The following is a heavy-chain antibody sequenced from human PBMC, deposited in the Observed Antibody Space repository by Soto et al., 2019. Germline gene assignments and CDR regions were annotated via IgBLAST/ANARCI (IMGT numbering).Heavy chain of an antibody. J-gene: IGHJ6*02. D-gene: IGHD2-2*01. CDR1: GYTFTSYG. V-gene: IGHV1-18*01. CDR2: ISAYNGNT. Sequence: ASVKVSCKASGYTFTSYGISWVRQAPGQGLEWMGWISAYNGNTNYAQKLQGRVTMTTDTSTSTAYMELRSLRSDDTAVYYCARDLIVFPYCISTSCYLKMDVWGQGTTVTVSS. CDR3: ARDLIVFPYCISTSCYLKMDV.